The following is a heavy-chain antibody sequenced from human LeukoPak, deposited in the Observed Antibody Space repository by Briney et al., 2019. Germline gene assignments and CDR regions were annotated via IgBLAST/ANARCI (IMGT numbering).Heavy chain of an antibody. D-gene: IGHD6-19*01. CDR3: ARDISAVAGLTRFDY. J-gene: IGHJ4*02. Sequence: ETLSLTCTVSGSSISSYYWSWIRQPPGKGLEWVANIKQDGSEKYYVDSVKGRFTISRDNAKNSLYLQMNSLRAEDTAVYYCARDISAVAGLTRFDYWGQGTLVTVSS. CDR1: GSSISSYY. V-gene: IGHV3-7*01. CDR2: IKQDGSEK.